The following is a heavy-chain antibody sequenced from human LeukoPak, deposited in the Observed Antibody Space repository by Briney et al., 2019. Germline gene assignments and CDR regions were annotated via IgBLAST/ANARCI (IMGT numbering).Heavy chain of an antibody. V-gene: IGHV4-59*11. CDR2: IYYSGST. CDR3: ARAIGYDFWSGRDWFDP. Sequence: PSETLTLTCTVSGGSISSHYMSWIRQPPGKGLEWIGYIYYSGSTNYNPSLKSRVTISVDTSKNQFSLKLSSVTAADTAVYYCARAIGYDFWSGRDWFDPWGQGTLVTVSS. CDR1: GGSISSHY. D-gene: IGHD3-3*01. J-gene: IGHJ5*02.